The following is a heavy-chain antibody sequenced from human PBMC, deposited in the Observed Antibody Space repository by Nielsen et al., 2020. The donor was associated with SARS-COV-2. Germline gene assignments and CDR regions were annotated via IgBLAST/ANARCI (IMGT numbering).Heavy chain of an antibody. V-gene: IGHV4-59*08. D-gene: IGHD3-22*01. J-gene: IGHJ3*02. CDR2: IYYSGST. Sequence: SETLSLTCTVSGGSISSYYWSWIRQPPGKGLEWIGYIYYSGSTNYNPSLKSRVTISVDTSKNQFSLKLSSVTAADTAVYYCARKFYYYDSSGYPSWADAFDIWGQGTTVTVSS. CDR3: ARKFYYYDSSGYPSWADAFDI. CDR1: GGSISSYY.